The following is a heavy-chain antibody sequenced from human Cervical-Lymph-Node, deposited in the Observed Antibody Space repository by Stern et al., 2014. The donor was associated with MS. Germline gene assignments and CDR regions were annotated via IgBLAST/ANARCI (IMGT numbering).Heavy chain of an antibody. V-gene: IGHV3-33*01. CDR3: ARDRHDLGYCSGGSCYLPDY. D-gene: IGHD2-15*01. Sequence: VQLGESGGGVVQPGRSLRLSCAASGFTFSSYGMHWVRQAPGKGLEWVAVIWYDGSNKYYADSVKGRFTISRDNSKNTLYLQMNSLRAEDTAVYYCARDRHDLGYCSGGSCYLPDYWGQGTLVTVSS. CDR1: GFTFSSYG. CDR2: IWYDGSNK. J-gene: IGHJ4*02.